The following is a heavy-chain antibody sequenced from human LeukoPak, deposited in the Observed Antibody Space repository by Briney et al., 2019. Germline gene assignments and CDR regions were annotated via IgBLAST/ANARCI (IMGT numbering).Heavy chain of an antibody. D-gene: IGHD4-23*01. CDR1: GFTFSSYA. CDR2: ISGSGGST. J-gene: IGHJ4*02. Sequence: GGSLRLSCAASGFTFSSYAMSWVRQAPGKGLEWVSAISGSGGSTYYADSVKGRFTISRDNSKNTLYLQMNSLRAEDTAVYYCVPNDYGGNWGRGTDYWGQGTLVTVSS. V-gene: IGHV3-23*01. CDR3: VPNDYGGNWGRGTDY.